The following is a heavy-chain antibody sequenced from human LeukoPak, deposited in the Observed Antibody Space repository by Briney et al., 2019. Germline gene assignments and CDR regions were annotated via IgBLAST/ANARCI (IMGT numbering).Heavy chain of an antibody. V-gene: IGHV1-69*04. CDR2: IIPILGIA. Sequence: SAKVSCKASGGTFSSYAISGVRQAPGQGLEWMGRIIPILGIANYAQKFQGRVTITADKSTSTAYMELSSLRSEDTAVYYCASLGTVARPGYFDYWGQGTLVTVSS. CDR1: GGTFSSYA. D-gene: IGHD6-6*01. J-gene: IGHJ4*02. CDR3: ASLGTVARPGYFDY.